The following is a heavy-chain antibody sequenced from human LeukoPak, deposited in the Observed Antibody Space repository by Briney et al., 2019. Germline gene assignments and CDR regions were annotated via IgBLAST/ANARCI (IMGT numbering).Heavy chain of an antibody. CDR2: IYTSGST. J-gene: IGHJ4*02. D-gene: IGHD5-18*01. V-gene: IGHV4-4*07. Sequence: SETLSLTCTVSGGSISSYYWSWIRQPAGKGLEWIGRIYTSGSTNYNPSLKSRVTMSVDTSKNQFSPKLSSVTAADTAVYYCARDGPQLWLQVVIDYWGQGTLVTVSS. CDR1: GGSISSYY. CDR3: ARDGPQLWLQVVIDY.